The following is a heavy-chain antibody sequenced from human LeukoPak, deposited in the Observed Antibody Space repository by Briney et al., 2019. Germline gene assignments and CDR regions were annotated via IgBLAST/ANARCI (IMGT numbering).Heavy chain of an antibody. CDR3: ARLRWDQGAFDI. D-gene: IGHD2-21*01. V-gene: IGHV3-48*03. Sequence: PGGSLRLPCAASGFAFSSYEMNWVRQAPGKGLEWVSYISSSGSTIYYADSVKGRFTISRDNAKNSLYLQMNSLRAEDTAVYYCARLRWDQGAFDIWGQGTMVTVSS. CDR2: ISSSGSTI. CDR1: GFAFSSYE. J-gene: IGHJ3*02.